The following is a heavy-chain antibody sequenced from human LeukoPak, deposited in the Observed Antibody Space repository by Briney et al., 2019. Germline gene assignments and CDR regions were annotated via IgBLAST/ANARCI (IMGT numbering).Heavy chain of an antibody. CDR2: ISSNGGST. Sequence: PWGSLRLSCSASGFTFSSYGMDWVRQAPGKGLEYVSAISSNGGSTYYAYPVKGRFTISRDNSKNTLYLQMSSLRAEDTAVYYCVKTLSQWPREGFEYWGQGTLVSVSS. CDR1: GFTFSSYG. J-gene: IGHJ4*02. D-gene: IGHD6-19*01. CDR3: VKTLSQWPREGFEY. V-gene: IGHV3-64D*06.